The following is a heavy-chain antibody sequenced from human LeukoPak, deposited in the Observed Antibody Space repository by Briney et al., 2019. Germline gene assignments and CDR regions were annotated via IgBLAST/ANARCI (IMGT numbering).Heavy chain of an antibody. J-gene: IGHJ3*02. CDR2: IYYSGSP. Sequence: SETLSLTCAVYGGSFSGYYWSWIRQPPGKGLVWIGSIYYSGSPNYNGFLKSRVTIPVDTSKNQFSLKLSSVTAADTAVYYWARDLGSYYGIWSYAFDIWGQGTMVTVSS. V-gene: IGHV4-34*01. D-gene: IGHD1-26*01. CDR1: GGSFSGYY. CDR3: ARDLGSYYGIWSYAFDI.